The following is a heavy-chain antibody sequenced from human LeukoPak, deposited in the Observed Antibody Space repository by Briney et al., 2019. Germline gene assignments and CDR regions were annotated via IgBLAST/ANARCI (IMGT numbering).Heavy chain of an antibody. V-gene: IGHV4-59*01. CDR3: ARDTYGSGYNWFDP. J-gene: IGHJ5*02. CDR1: GGSISSYY. Sequence: SETLSLTCTVSGGSISSYYWSWIRQPPGKGLEWIGYIYYSGSTNYNPSLKSRVTISVDTSKNQFSLKLSSVTAADTAVYYCARDTYGSGYNWFDPWGQGTLVTVSS. CDR2: IYYSGST. D-gene: IGHD3-10*01.